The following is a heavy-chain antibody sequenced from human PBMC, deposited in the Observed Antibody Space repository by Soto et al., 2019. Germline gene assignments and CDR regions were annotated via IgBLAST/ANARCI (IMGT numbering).Heavy chain of an antibody. CDR2: ISYDGSNK. Sequence: GGSLRLSCAASGFTFSSYAMHWVRQAPGKGLEWVAVISYDGSNKYYADSVKGRFTISRDNSKNTLYLQMNSLRAEDTAVYYCARDYYGSGSYFSVDYWGQGTLVTVSS. D-gene: IGHD3-10*01. CDR1: GFTFSSYA. V-gene: IGHV3-30-3*01. CDR3: ARDYYGSGSYFSVDY. J-gene: IGHJ4*02.